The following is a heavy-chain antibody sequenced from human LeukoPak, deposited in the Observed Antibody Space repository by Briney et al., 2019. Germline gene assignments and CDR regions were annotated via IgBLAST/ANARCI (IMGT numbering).Heavy chain of an antibody. CDR3: AKEGDFWSGYSAFDY. CDR2: ISGSGGST. Sequence: GGSLRLSCAASGFTFSSYAMSWVRQAPGKGLEWVSAISGSGGSTYYADSVKGRSTISRDNSKNTLYLQMNSLRAEDTAVYYCAKEGDFWSGYSAFDYWGQGTLVTVSS. J-gene: IGHJ4*02. D-gene: IGHD3-3*01. CDR1: GFTFSSYA. V-gene: IGHV3-23*01.